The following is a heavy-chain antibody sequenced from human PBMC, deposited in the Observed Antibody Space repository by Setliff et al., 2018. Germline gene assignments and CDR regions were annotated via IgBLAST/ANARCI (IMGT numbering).Heavy chain of an antibody. V-gene: IGHV4-39*01. CDR1: GASISSSRDY. Sequence: SETLSLPCTVSGASISSSRDYWGWIRQPPGKGLEWIGSIYYSGSTYYNPSLKSRVTISVDTSKNQFSLKLSSVTAADTAVFYCARLSGYYFDYWGQGTLVTVSS. J-gene: IGHJ4*02. CDR3: ARLSGYYFDY. CDR2: IYYSGST. D-gene: IGHD3-22*01.